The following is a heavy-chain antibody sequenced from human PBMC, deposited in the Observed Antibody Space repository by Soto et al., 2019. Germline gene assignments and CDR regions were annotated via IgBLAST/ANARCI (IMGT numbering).Heavy chain of an antibody. J-gene: IGHJ6*02. CDR2: IIPISGTA. Sequence: QVQLVQSGAEVKKPGSSVKVSCKASGGTFSSYAISWVRQAPGQGLEWMGGIIPISGTANYEQKFQGCVTITADESTSTAYMELSRLRAEDTAVYYCARTQGSSTSLEIYYYYYYGMDIWGQGTTVTVSS. CDR3: ARTQGSSTSLEIYYYYYYGMDI. CDR1: GGTFSSYA. D-gene: IGHD2-2*01. V-gene: IGHV1-69*01.